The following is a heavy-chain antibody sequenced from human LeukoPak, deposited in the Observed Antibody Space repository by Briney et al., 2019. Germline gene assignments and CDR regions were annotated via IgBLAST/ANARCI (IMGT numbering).Heavy chain of an antibody. Sequence: GGSLRLSCTTSGFGLIFSANSMRWVRQAPGKGLEWVGFIRRKRYSGTTEYAASVRGKFTISRDDSKNLAYLQMNSLKTEDTGGYYCCRDDSPADCWGQGTLVTVSS. CDR1: GFGLIFSANS. CDR2: IRRKRYSGTT. J-gene: IGHJ4*02. D-gene: IGHD5-18*01. CDR3: CRDDSPADC. V-gene: IGHV3-49*04.